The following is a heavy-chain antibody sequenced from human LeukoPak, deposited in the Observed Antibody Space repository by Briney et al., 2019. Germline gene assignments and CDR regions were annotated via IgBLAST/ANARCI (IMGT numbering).Heavy chain of an antibody. CDR2: ISNDGNSK. V-gene: IGHV3-30*19. Sequence: GGSLRLSCAASGFPFTIYAINWVRQAPGQGLEWVALISNDGNSKYYADSRKGRFTISRDSSKNTTFLEMNSLRSEGTAVYFCASEALEYCSTTTCFLFDYWGQGALVTVSS. CDR3: ASEALEYCSTTTCFLFDY. D-gene: IGHD2/OR15-2a*01. CDR1: GFPFTIYA. J-gene: IGHJ4*02.